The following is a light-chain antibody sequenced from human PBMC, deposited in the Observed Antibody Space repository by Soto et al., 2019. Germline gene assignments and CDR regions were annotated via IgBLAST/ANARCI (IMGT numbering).Light chain of an antibody. V-gene: IGLV1-44*01. J-gene: IGLJ2*01. Sequence: QSVLTQPPSASGTPGQRVTISCSGSSSNIGSNTVNWYQQLPGTAPKLLIYSNNQRPSGVPDRFSGSKSGTSACLAISGLQSEDEADYYCAAWDDSLNGLVFGGGTKLT. CDR2: SNN. CDR1: SSNIGSNT. CDR3: AAWDDSLNGLV.